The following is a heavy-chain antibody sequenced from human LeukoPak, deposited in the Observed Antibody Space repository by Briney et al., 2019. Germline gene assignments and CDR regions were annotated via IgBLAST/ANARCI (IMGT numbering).Heavy chain of an antibody. D-gene: IGHD1-26*01. Sequence: QPGRSLRLSCAASGFTFSSYAMHWVRQAPGKGLEWVAVISYDGSNKYYADSVKGRFTISRDNSKNTLYLQMNSLRAEDTAVYYCAKDWQLLPVNWFDPWGQGTLVTVSS. V-gene: IGHV3-30-3*01. J-gene: IGHJ5*02. CDR1: GFTFSSYA. CDR3: AKDWQLLPVNWFDP. CDR2: ISYDGSNK.